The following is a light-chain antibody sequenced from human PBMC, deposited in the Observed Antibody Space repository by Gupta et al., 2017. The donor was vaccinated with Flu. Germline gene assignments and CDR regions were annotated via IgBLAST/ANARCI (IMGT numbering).Light chain of an antibody. CDR1: SGDVGSYNY. J-gene: IGLJ3*02. CDR3: CSYTARNTLM. V-gene: IGLV2-11*01. Sequence: QSALTQPRSVSGSPGQSVTISCTGTSGDVGSYNYVSWYQQYPGKAPKLMVYDVTQRPSGVPGRFSGSKSGNTASLTISGLEPDDEADYYCCSYTARNTLMFGGGTKLTVL. CDR2: DVT.